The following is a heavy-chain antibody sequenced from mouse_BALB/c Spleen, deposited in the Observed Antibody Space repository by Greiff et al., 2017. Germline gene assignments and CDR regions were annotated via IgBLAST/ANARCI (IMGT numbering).Heavy chain of an antibody. Sequence: EVQLQESGPGLVKPSQSLSLTCTVTGYSITSDYAWNWIRQFPGNKLEWMGYISYSGSTSYNPSLKSRISITRDTSKNQFFLQLNSVTTEDTATYYCASGTTGYFDVWGAGTTVTVSS. V-gene: IGHV3-2*02. CDR3: ASGTTGYFDV. CDR1: GYSITSDYA. CDR2: ISYSGST. D-gene: IGHD2-12*01. J-gene: IGHJ1*01.